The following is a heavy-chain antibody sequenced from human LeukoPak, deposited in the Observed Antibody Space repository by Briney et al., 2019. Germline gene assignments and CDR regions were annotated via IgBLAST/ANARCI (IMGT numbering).Heavy chain of an antibody. V-gene: IGHV3-23*01. CDR2: ISVSGGST. Sequence: GGSPRLSCAASGFTFSSYAMSWVRQAPGKGLGWVSAISVSGGSTYYAGSVKGRFTISRDNSKNTLYLQMNSLRAEDTAVYYCAKDHRPGIAAAGTGGFDYWGQGTLVTVSP. CDR3: AKDHRPGIAAAGTGGFDY. J-gene: IGHJ4*02. CDR1: GFTFSSYA. D-gene: IGHD6-13*01.